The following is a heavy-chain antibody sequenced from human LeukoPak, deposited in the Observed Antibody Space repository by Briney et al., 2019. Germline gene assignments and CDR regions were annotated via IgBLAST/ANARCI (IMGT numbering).Heavy chain of an antibody. CDR3: ARGNAYRPFDY. Sequence: GGSLRLSCAASGFTFSSYWMHWVRQAPGKGLVWVSRINSDVSSTSYADSVKGRFTISRDNAKNTLYLQMNSLRAEDTAVYYCARGNAYRPFDYWGQGTLVTVSS. CDR2: INSDVSST. D-gene: IGHD5-24*01. V-gene: IGHV3-74*01. J-gene: IGHJ4*02. CDR1: GFTFSSYW.